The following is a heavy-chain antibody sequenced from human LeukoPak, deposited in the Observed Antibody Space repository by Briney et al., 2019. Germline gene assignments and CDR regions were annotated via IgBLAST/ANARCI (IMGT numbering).Heavy chain of an antibody. V-gene: IGHV3-23*01. D-gene: IGHD3-10*01. CDR3: ARTPKPNYGSGSTAFLDY. CDR1: GFTFSSYA. CDR2: ISGSGGST. Sequence: GGSLRLSCVASGFTFSSYAMSWVRQAPGKGLEWVSAISGSGGSTYYADSVKGRFTISRDNSKNTLYLQMNSLRAEDTAVYNCARTPKPNYGSGSTAFLDYWGQGTLVTVSS. J-gene: IGHJ4*02.